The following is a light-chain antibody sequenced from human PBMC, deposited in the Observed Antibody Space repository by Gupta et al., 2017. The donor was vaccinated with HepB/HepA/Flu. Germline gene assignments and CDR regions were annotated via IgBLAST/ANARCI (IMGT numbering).Light chain of an antibody. Sequence: EVVMTQSPASLSVSPGETATLSCRASQSVDTNLAWYQQKPGQAPRLLIYGAFRRATGVPARFSGSGSGTDFTLTISSLQSEDFAVYYCQHYNELPLTFGGGTKVDIK. CDR1: QSVDTN. CDR2: GAF. J-gene: IGKJ4*01. CDR3: QHYNELPLT. V-gene: IGKV3-15*01.